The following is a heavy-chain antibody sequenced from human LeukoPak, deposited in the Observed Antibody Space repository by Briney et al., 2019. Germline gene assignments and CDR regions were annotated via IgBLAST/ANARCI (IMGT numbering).Heavy chain of an antibody. Sequence: GGSLRLSCAASGFTFSSYGMHWVRQAPGKGLEWVSHISSGSSAINYADSVKGRFTISRDNARNSLFLQMNSLRDEDTAVYYCARDLGYNDDYWGQGTLVTVSS. D-gene: IGHD5-18*01. CDR2: ISSGSSAI. J-gene: IGHJ4*02. V-gene: IGHV3-48*02. CDR1: GFTFSSYG. CDR3: ARDLGYNDDY.